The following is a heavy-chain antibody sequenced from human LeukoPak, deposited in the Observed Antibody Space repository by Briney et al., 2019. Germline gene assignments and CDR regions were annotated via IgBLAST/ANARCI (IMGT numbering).Heavy chain of an antibody. CDR1: GGSFSGYY. CDR3: AVGSGYYPASDY. J-gene: IGHJ4*02. Sequence: SKTLSLTCAVYGGSFSGYYWSWIRQPPGKGLEWIGEINHSGSTNYNPSLKSRVTISVDTSKNQFSLKLSSVTAADTAVYYCAVGSGYYPASDYWGQGTLVTVSS. V-gene: IGHV4-34*01. CDR2: INHSGST. D-gene: IGHD3-22*01.